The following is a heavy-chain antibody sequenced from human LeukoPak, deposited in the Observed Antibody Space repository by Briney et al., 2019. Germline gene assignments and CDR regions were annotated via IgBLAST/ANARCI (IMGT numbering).Heavy chain of an antibody. Sequence: PGGSLRLSCAASGFTFSSYDMHWVRQATGKGLEWVSAIGTAGDTYYPGSVKGRFTISRENAKNSLYLQMNSLRAGDTAVYYCARVYYYDSSGYSYYFDYWGQGTLVTVSS. CDR3: ARVYYYDSSGYSYYFDY. J-gene: IGHJ4*02. CDR1: GFTFSSYD. V-gene: IGHV3-13*01. CDR2: IGTAGDT. D-gene: IGHD3-22*01.